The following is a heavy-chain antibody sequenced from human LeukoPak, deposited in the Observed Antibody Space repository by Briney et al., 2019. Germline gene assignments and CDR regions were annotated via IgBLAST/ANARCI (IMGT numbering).Heavy chain of an antibody. V-gene: IGHV5-51*01. D-gene: IGHD2-15*01. CDR2: IYPGDSDT. J-gene: IGHJ3*02. CDR1: GYSFTSYW. CDR3: ARGVNVGYCSGGSCYLGAFDI. Sequence: GESLKISWKGSGYSFTSYWIGWVRPMPGKGLEWRGIIYPGDSDTRYSPSFQGQVTISADKSISTAYLQWSSLKASDTAMYYCARGVNVGYCSGGSCYLGAFDIWGQGTMVTVSS.